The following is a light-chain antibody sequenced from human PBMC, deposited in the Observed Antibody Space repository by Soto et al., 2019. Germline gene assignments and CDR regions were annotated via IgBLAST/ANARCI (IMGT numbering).Light chain of an antibody. Sequence: SYELTQPPSVSVAPGKTARITCGGNNIGSKSVHWYQQKPGQAPVLVIYYDSDRPSGIPERFSGSNSGNTATLTISRVEAGDEADYYCQVWDSSSDHSPAVFGGGTQLTVL. J-gene: IGLJ7*01. CDR1: NIGSKS. CDR3: QVWDSSSDHSPAV. V-gene: IGLV3-21*04. CDR2: YDS.